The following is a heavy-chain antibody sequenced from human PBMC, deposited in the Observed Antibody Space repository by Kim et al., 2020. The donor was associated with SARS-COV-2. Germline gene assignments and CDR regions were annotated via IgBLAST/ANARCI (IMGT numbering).Heavy chain of an antibody. Sequence: YNPSLKSRVTISVDTSKNQFSLKLTSVTAADTAVYYCARGKSPTGTTFVYWGQGTLVTVSS. V-gene: IGHV4-34*01. CDR3: ARGKSPTGTTFVY. J-gene: IGHJ4*02. D-gene: IGHD4-17*01.